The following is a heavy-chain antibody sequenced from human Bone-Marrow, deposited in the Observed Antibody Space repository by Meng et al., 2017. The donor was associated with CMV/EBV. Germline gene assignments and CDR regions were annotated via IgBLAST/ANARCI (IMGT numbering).Heavy chain of an antibody. V-gene: IGHV3-48*04. Sequence: GESLKISCAASGFTFSSYSMNWVRQAPGKGLEWVSYISSSSSTIYYADSVKGQFTISRDNAKNSLYLQMNSLRAEDTAVYYCARDRSYYDFWSGYYPDYYYYGMDVWGQGTTVTVSS. CDR1: GFTFSSYS. J-gene: IGHJ6*02. D-gene: IGHD3-3*01. CDR2: ISSSSSTI. CDR3: ARDRSYYDFWSGYYPDYYYYGMDV.